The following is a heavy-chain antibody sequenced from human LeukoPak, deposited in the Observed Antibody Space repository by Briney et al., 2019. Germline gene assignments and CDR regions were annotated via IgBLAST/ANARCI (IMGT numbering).Heavy chain of an antibody. CDR1: GYTFTSYY. V-gene: IGHV1-46*01. Sequence: ASVKVSCKASGYTFTSYYMHWVRQAPGQGLGGMGIINPSGGSTSYAQKFQGRVTITRDTSTSIVYMELSSLRSEDTAVYYCARALGDSSGYYYVAYWGQGTLVTVSS. J-gene: IGHJ4*02. CDR2: INPSGGST. CDR3: ARALGDSSGYYYVAY. D-gene: IGHD3-22*01.